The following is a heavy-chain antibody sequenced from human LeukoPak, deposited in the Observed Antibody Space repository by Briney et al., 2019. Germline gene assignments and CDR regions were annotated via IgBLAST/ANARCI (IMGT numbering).Heavy chain of an antibody. Sequence: ASVKVSCKASGYSFTSYDINWVRQATGQGLEWVGSMNPNSGNTDYAQKLQGRITMTRSTSISTAYMELRSLRSEDTAVYYCARGDYWGQGTLVTVSS. V-gene: IGHV1-8*01. CDR3: ARGDY. CDR2: MNPNSGNT. CDR1: GYSFTSYD. J-gene: IGHJ4*02.